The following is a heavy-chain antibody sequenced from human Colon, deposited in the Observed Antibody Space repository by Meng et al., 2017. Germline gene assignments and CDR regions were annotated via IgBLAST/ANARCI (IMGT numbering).Heavy chain of an antibody. V-gene: IGHV4-34*01. Sequence: VPLQRWGALLLTPSETLSLTCAFYGGSFSGYYCSGIGQPPGKGLEWIGEINHSGSTNYTPSLKSRVTISVDTSKNQFTLKLSSVTAADTAVYYCARERLSSGWYGGRWFDPWGQGTLVTVSS. CDR2: INHSGST. CDR3: ARERLSSGWYGGRWFDP. CDR1: GGSFSGYY. D-gene: IGHD6-19*01. J-gene: IGHJ5*02.